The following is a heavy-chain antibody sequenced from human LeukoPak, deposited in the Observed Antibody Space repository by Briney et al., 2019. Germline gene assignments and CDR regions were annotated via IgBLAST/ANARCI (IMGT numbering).Heavy chain of an antibody. CDR2: IYYSGST. Sequence: SETLSLTCTVSGGSISSYYRSWIRQPPGKGLEWIGYIYYSGSTNYNPSLKSRVTISVDTSKNQFSLKLSSVTAADTAVYYCARDTAMEYYFDYWGQGTLVTVSS. D-gene: IGHD5-18*01. CDR3: ARDTAMEYYFDY. CDR1: GGSISSYY. V-gene: IGHV4-59*12. J-gene: IGHJ4*02.